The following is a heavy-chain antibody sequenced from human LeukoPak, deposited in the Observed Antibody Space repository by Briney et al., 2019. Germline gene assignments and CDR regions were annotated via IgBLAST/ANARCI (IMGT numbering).Heavy chain of an antibody. J-gene: IGHJ4*02. V-gene: IGHV1-8*01. CDR2: RNPNSGNT. Sequence: ASVKVSCKASGYTFTSYDINWVRQATGQRLGWRGGRNPNSGNTGYAQKFQGRLTMTRNTSISTAYMELSSLSSEDTAMYYCARGFRSDSSGRKFDYWGQGALVTVSS. D-gene: IGHD3-22*01. CDR1: GYTFTSYD. CDR3: ARGFRSDSSGRKFDY.